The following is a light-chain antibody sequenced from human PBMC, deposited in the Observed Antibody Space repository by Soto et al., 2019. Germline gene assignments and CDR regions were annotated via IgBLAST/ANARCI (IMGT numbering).Light chain of an antibody. V-gene: IGLV1-40*01. CDR2: DNN. CDR3: QSFDTRLSGFVV. CDR1: SSNIGAGYD. J-gene: IGLJ2*01. Sequence: QSVLTQPPSMSGAPGQRVTISCTGSSSNIGAGYDVHWYQQHPGTAPKLLIFDNNNRPSGVPDRFSGSKSDTSASLAITGLQAEDEADYYCQSFDTRLSGFVVFGGATKLTVL.